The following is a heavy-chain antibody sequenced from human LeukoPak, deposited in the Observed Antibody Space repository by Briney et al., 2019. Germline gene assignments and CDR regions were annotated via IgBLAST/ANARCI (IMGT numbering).Heavy chain of an antibody. CDR1: GFAFDDYA. CDR2: ISGDGGST. D-gene: IGHD5-24*01. Sequence: QSGGPLRLSCAASGFAFDDYAMHWVRQAPGKGLECVSLISGDGGSTYYADSVKGRFTISRDNSKNSLYLQMNSLRTEDTALYYCAKGSMATTTYYYYYYGMDVWGQGTTVTVSS. CDR3: AKGSMATTTYYYYYYGMDV. J-gene: IGHJ6*02. V-gene: IGHV3-43*02.